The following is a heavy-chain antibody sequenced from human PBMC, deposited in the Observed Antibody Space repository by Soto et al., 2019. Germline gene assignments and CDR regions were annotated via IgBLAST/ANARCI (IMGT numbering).Heavy chain of an antibody. Sequence: GASVKVSCKASGYTFTGYYMHWVRQAPGQGLEWMGWINPNSGGTNYAQKFQGWVTMTRDTSISTAYMELSRLRSDDTAVYYCARGKSRITIFGEASPSTDYWGQGTLVTVSS. J-gene: IGHJ4*02. D-gene: IGHD3-3*01. CDR3: ARGKSRITIFGEASPSTDY. V-gene: IGHV1-2*04. CDR1: GYTFTGYY. CDR2: INPNSGGT.